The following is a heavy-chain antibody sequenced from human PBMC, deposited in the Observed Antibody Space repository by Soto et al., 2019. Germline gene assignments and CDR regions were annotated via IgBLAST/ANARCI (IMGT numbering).Heavy chain of an antibody. Sequence: SETLSLTCTVSGGSISSYYWSWIRQPAGKGLEWIGRIYTSGSTNYNPSLKSRVTMSVDTSKNQFSLKLSSVTAADTAVYYCARDLQSYSSGWYYFDYWGQGTPVPVS. CDR3: ARDLQSYSSGWYYFDY. V-gene: IGHV4-4*07. CDR1: GGSISSYY. J-gene: IGHJ4*02. D-gene: IGHD6-19*01. CDR2: IYTSGST.